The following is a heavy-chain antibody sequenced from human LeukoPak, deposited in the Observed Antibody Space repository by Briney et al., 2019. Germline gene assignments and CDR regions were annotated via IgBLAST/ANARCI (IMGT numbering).Heavy chain of an antibody. D-gene: IGHD4-17*01. CDR1: GGTFSSYA. CDR3: ARDPLDYGDYEVDY. CDR2: IIPILGIA. Sequence: SVKVSCKTSGGTFSSYAISWVRQAPGQGLEWMGRIIPILGIANYAQKFQGRVTITADKSTSTAYMELSSLRSEDTAVYYCARDPLDYGDYEVDYWGQGTLVTVSS. J-gene: IGHJ4*02. V-gene: IGHV1-69*04.